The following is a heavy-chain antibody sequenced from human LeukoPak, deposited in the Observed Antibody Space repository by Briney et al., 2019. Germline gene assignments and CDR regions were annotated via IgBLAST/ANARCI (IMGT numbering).Heavy chain of an antibody. CDR1: GFTFSRYS. J-gene: IGHJ3*02. V-gene: IGHV3-21*01. D-gene: IGHD4-17*01. CDR3: ARDRIIYGDYGDAFDI. Sequence: GGSLRLSCAASGFTFSRYSMNWVRQAPGRGLEWVSSFSSSSSYIYYADSLKGRFTISRDNAKNSLYLQMNSLRAEDTAVYFCARDRIIYGDYGDAFDIWGQGTMVTVSS. CDR2: FSSSSSYI.